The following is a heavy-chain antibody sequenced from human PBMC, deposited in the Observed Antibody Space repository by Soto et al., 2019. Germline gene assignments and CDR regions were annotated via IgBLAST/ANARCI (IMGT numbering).Heavy chain of an antibody. D-gene: IGHD2-2*01. CDR2: IYYSGST. CDR3: ARAGSEYQLPPYYMDV. V-gene: IGHV4-31*03. J-gene: IGHJ6*03. CDR1: GGSISSGGYY. Sequence: SETLSLTCTVSGGSISSGGYYWSWIRQHPGKGLEWIGYIYYSGSTYYNPSLKSRVTISVDTSKNQFSLKLSSVTAADTAVYYCARAGSEYQLPPYYMDVWGKGTTVTVSS.